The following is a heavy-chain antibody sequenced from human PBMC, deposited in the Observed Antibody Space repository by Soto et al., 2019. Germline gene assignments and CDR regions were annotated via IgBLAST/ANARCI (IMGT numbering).Heavy chain of an antibody. V-gene: IGHV3-15*07. Sequence: PGGSLRLSCEVSGVTLTNVWMNWVRQAPGKGPEWVGRIKSNIDGGTTDYAAPVKGRFTVSRDDSENTLYLRMNSLKTEDTAVYYCSHGYYQYFNSWGQGTLVTVSS. CDR3: SHGYYQYFNS. D-gene: IGHD5-18*01. CDR2: IKSNIDGGTT. J-gene: IGHJ4*02. CDR1: GVTLTNVW.